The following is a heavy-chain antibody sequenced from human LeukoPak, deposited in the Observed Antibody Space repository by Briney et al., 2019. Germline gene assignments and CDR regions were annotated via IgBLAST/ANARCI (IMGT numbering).Heavy chain of an antibody. Sequence: KPSETLSLTCTVSGGSIRNKYWSWIRQPPGKGLEWIGYIYYSGSTNYNPSLKSRVTILVDTSKNQFSLKLSSVTAADTAVYYCARGGRYSGYDYPVDYWGQGTLVTVSS. V-gene: IGHV4-59*08. CDR1: GGSIRNKY. CDR2: IYYSGST. J-gene: IGHJ4*02. D-gene: IGHD5-12*01. CDR3: ARGGRYSGYDYPVDY.